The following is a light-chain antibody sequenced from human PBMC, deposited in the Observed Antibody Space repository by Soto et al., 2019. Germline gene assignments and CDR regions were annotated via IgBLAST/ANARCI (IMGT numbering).Light chain of an antibody. J-gene: IGKJ3*01. CDR2: CAT. V-gene: IGKV3-20*01. Sequence: EIVLTQSPGTLSLSPGERVPLSCRARQSISGSYLAWSQQNRGQAPRLLVYCATTRATGIPDRFSGSGSGSNFTLIISRLEPEDFAVYFCQQYGVSPQSFGPGTKVDIK. CDR3: QQYGVSPQS. CDR1: QSISGSY.